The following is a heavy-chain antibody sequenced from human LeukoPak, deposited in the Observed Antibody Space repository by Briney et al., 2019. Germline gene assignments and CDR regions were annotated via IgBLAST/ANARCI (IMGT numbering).Heavy chain of an antibody. Sequence: PGGSLRLSCAASGFTFSSHNMVWVRQPPGKGLEWISYISDSSITMYYADSVKGRFTISRDNAKNSLYLQMNSLRAEDTAVYYCAXDGGFCSGGFCYRLFDPWGQGTLVTVSS. V-gene: IGHV3-48*04. J-gene: IGHJ5*02. CDR1: GFTFSSHN. CDR3: AXDGGFCSGGFCYRLFDP. CDR2: ISDSSITM. D-gene: IGHD2-15*01.